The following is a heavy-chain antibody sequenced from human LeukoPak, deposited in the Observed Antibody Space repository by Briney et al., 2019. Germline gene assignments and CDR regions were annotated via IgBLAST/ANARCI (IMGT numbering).Heavy chain of an antibody. V-gene: IGHV3-74*01. D-gene: IGHD7-27*01. Sequence: GGSLRLSCTASGFSFSRHWTHWVHQTPGKGLMWVSRINSGGSGTSYADSVEGRFTISRDNAKNTLYLQMNSLRVEDTAVYCAGSLGPLTEYWGRGTLVTVSS. CDR3: GSLGPLTEY. CDR1: GFSFSRHW. J-gene: IGHJ4*02. CDR2: INSGGSGT.